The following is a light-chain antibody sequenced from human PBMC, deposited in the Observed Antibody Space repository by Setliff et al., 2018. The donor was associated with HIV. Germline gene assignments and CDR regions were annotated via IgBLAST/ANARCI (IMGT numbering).Light chain of an antibody. CDR3: LPSYSGARPGV. J-gene: IGLJ1*01. CDR1: TGAVTSSHY. CDR2: DTS. V-gene: IGLV7-46*01. Sequence: QAVVTQEPSLTVSPGGTVTLTCGSSTGAVTSSHYPYWFQQKPGQAPRTLIYDTSNKHSWTPAHFSGSLLGGKAALTPSGAQPEDEADYYCLPSYSGARPGVFGTGTKVTVL.